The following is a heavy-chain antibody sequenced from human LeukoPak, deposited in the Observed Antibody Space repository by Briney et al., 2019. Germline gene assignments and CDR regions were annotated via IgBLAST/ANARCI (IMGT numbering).Heavy chain of an antibody. V-gene: IGHV3-23*01. D-gene: IGHD3-22*01. Sequence: GGSLRLSCAASGFTFSSYAMSWVRQAPGKGLEWVSAISGSGGSTYYADSVKGRFTISRDNSKNTLYLQMNSLRAEDTAVYYCAKDGDSSGYYYVSLDYWGQGTLVTVSS. CDR3: AKDGDSSGYYYVSLDY. CDR1: GFTFSSYA. CDR2: ISGSGGST. J-gene: IGHJ4*02.